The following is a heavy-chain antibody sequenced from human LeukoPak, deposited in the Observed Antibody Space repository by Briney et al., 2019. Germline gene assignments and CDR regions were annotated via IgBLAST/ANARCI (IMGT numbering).Heavy chain of an antibody. V-gene: IGHV3-23*01. Sequence: GESLRLSCAASGFTFNNYAMIWVRQAQGTGLEWVAAISGNGGRTYYRDSVKGRFTISRDNPNNTLYLLMNSLSAEDTALYYCAKEQTSSGYFDYWGQGTLVTVSS. J-gene: IGHJ4*02. D-gene: IGHD3-10*01. CDR3: AKEQTSSGYFDY. CDR2: ISGNGGRT. CDR1: GFTFNNYA.